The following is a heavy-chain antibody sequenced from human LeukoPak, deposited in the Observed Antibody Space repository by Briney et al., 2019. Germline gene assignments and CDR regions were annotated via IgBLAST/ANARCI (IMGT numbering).Heavy chain of an antibody. V-gene: IGHV1-8*01. Sequence: GASVTVSCTASGYTFTSYDINWVRQATGQGLEWMGWMNPNSGNTGYAQKFQGRVTMTRNTSISTAYMELSSLRSEDTAVYYCARLGGRGYSYGYVYWGQGTLVTVSS. CDR3: ARLGGRGYSYGYVY. D-gene: IGHD5-18*01. CDR2: MNPNSGNT. CDR1: GYTFTSYD. J-gene: IGHJ4*02.